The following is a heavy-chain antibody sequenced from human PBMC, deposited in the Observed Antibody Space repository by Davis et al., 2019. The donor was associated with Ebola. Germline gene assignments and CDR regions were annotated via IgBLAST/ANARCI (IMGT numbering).Heavy chain of an antibody. CDR3: AREKAAVHFDY. CDR2: ISGSGGST. J-gene: IGHJ4*02. V-gene: IGHV3-23*01. Sequence: GESLKISCAASGFTFSSYAMSWVRQAPGKGLEWVYAISGSGGSTYYADSVKGRFTISRDNSKNTLYLQMNSLRAEDTAVYYCAREKAAVHFDYWGQGTLVTVSS. D-gene: IGHD2-15*01. CDR1: GFTFSSYA.